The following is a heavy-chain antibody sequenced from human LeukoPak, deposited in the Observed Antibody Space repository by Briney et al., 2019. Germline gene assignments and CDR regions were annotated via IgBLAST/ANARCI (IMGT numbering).Heavy chain of an antibody. V-gene: IGHV3-49*04. Sequence: PGRSLRLSCTASGFTFGDYAMSWVRQAPGKGLEWVGFIRSKAYGGTTEYAASVKGRFTISRDDSKSIAYLQMNSLKTEDTAVYYCTRVHDMEQWLLYYFDYWGQGTLVTVSS. CDR1: GFTFGDYA. CDR2: IRSKAYGGTT. CDR3: TRVHDMEQWLLYYFDY. J-gene: IGHJ4*02. D-gene: IGHD6-19*01.